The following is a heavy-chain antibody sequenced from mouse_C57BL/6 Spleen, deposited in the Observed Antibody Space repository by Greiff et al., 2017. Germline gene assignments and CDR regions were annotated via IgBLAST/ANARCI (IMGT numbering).Heavy chain of an antibody. J-gene: IGHJ2*01. D-gene: IGHD1-1*01. CDR2: IYPSDSET. CDR1: GYTFTSYW. V-gene: IGHV1-61*01. Sequence: VQLQQPGAELVRPGSSVKLSCKASGYTFTSYWMDWVKQRPGQGLEWIGNIYPSDSETHYNQKFKDKATLTVDKSSSTAYMQLSSLTSEDSAVYYFAIITTVVAPDYWGQGTTLTVSS. CDR3: AIITTVVAPDY.